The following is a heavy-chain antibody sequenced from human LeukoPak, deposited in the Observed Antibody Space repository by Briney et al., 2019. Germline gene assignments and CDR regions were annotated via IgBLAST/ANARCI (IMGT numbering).Heavy chain of an antibody. J-gene: IGHJ6*03. CDR2: INPSGGST. V-gene: IGHV1-46*01. CDR1: GYTFTSYY. CDR3: ARAPVCSGGSCYSLDYYMDV. Sequence: ASVKVSCKASGYTFTSYYMHWVRQAPGQGLEWMGIINPSGGSTSYAQKFQGRVTMARDMSTSTVYMELSSLRSEDTAVYYCARAPVCSGGSCYSLDYYMDVWGKGTTVTVSS. D-gene: IGHD2-15*01.